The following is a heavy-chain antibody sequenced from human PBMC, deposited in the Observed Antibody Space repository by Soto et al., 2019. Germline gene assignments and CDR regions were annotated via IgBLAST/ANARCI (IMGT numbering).Heavy chain of an antibody. V-gene: IGHV3-7*01. Sequence: EVQLVESGGGLVQPGGSLRLSCAASGFSFRSNWMSWVRQAPGKGLEWVANIKQDGSEKYYVDSVKGRFTISRDNAKNSLYLQMNSLRAEDMAVFYCPRSSKMEVAGFDYWGQGTLVTLSS. CDR3: PRSSKMEVAGFDY. CDR2: IKQDGSEK. J-gene: IGHJ4*02. CDR1: GFSFRSNW. D-gene: IGHD6-19*01.